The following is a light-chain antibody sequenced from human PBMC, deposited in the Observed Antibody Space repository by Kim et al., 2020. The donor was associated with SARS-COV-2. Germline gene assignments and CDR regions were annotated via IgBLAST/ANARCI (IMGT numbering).Light chain of an antibody. J-gene: IGKJ2*01. CDR1: QSISNY. CDR3: QQSYTSPRTA. Sequence: DIQMTQSPSSLSASVGDRVTITCRASQSISNYLNWYQQKLGKAPKRLIYAASSLQSGVPSRFSGSGSGTDFTLTISSRQPEDFATYFCQQSYTSPRTAFGQGTKLEI. CDR2: AAS. V-gene: IGKV1-39*01.